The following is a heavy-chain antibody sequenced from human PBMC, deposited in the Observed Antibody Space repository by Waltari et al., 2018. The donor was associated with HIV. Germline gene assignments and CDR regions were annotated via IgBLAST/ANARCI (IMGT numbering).Heavy chain of an antibody. J-gene: IGHJ4*02. CDR1: GFPFSTYA. CDR3: AKDGGRYGILTGYFDY. Sequence: EVQLVESGGGLVQPGGSLRIACAASGFPFSTYAMSWVRQAPGKGLGWVLAISSRGGGTFYAGSVEGRFTISRDNSKNTLYLQMNSLGVEDTAVYYCAKDGGRYGILTGYFDYWGQGTLVPVSS. D-gene: IGHD3-9*01. V-gene: IGHV3-23*04. CDR2: ISSRGGGT.